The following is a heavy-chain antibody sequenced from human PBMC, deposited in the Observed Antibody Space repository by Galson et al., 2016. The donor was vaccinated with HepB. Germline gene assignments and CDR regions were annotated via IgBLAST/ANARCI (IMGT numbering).Heavy chain of an antibody. V-gene: IGHV3-23*01. CDR1: GFIFSDYA. CDR3: AKDGPMYYDLLTGYYNPFYFDY. Sequence: SLRLSCAASGFIFSDYAMTWVRQAPGKGLQWVSTISGSGGATYYADSVKGRFTISRDNSKNTLYLQINSLRAGDTAVYYCAKDGPMYYDLLTGYYNPFYFDYWGQGTPVTVSS. J-gene: IGHJ4*02. CDR2: ISGSGGAT. D-gene: IGHD3-9*01.